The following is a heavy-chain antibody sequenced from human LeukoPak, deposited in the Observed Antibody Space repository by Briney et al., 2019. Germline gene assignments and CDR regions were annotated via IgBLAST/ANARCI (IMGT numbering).Heavy chain of an antibody. CDR1: GYTFTSYG. CDR3: ARAEGWYSYGKDYYYGMDV. V-gene: IGHV1-18*01. J-gene: IGHJ6*02. Sequence: ASVKVSCKASGYTFTSYGISWVRQAPGQGLEWMGWISAYNGNTNYAQKLQGRVTMTTDTPTSTAYMELRSLRSDDTAVYYCARAEGWYSYGKDYYYGMDVWGQGTTVTVSS. CDR2: ISAYNGNT. D-gene: IGHD5-18*01.